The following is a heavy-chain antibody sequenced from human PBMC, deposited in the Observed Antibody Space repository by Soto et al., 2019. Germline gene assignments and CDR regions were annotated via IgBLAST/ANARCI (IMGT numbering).Heavy chain of an antibody. CDR1: GGSFSGYS. CDR3: ARESYDILTGPPWVWYFDL. V-gene: IGHV4-34*01. D-gene: IGHD3-9*01. Sequence: QVQLQQWGAGPLRPLETLSLTSGVSGGSFSGYSLAWIRQSPGKGLEGMGEINDSGSINYNPSMKNRVSIAVDTSTTHYSLSLRSVAAADTAVYYCARESYDILTGPPWVWYFDLWGRGTLVTVSS. CDR2: INDSGSI. J-gene: IGHJ2*01.